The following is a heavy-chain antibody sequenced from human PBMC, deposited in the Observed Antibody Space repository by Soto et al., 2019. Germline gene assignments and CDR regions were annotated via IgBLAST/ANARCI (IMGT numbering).Heavy chain of an antibody. V-gene: IGHV1-69*06. Sequence: SVKVSCKASGGTFSSYAISWVRQAPGQGLEWMGGIIPIFGTANYAQKFQGRVTITADKSTSTAYMELSSLRSEDTAVYYCARSIVVVVAGDYRMDVWGQGTTVTVYS. J-gene: IGHJ6*02. CDR3: ARSIVVVVAGDYRMDV. CDR2: IIPIFGTA. D-gene: IGHD2-15*01. CDR1: GGTFSSYA.